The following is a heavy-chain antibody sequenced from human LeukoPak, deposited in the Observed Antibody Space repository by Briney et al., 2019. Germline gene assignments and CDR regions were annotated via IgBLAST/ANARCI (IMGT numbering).Heavy chain of an antibody. V-gene: IGHV3-53*04. CDR3: ARVGRGWYDFDY. CDR1: GVTVSSNY. J-gene: IGHJ4*01. Sequence: GGSLTLSCAASGVTVSSNYMGWVSQAPGKGLEWVSVIYSGSSSTYYTDSVKGRFTISRHNSKNTLYLQMNSLRAEDTAVYYCARVGRGWYDFDYSGPGTLVTVSS. D-gene: IGHD6-19*01. CDR2: IYSGSSST.